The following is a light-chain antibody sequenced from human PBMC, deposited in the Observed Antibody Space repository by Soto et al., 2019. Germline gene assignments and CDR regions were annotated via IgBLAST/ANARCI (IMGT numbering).Light chain of an antibody. CDR3: QTWGTGIPLV. Sequence: QPVLTQSPSASASLGASVKLTCTLSSGHSSYAIAWHQQQPEKGPRYLMKLNSDGSHSKGDGITDRFSGSSSGAERYLTISSLQSEDEADYYWQTWGTGIPLVFGGGTKLTVL. CDR1: SGHSSYA. J-gene: IGLJ3*02. V-gene: IGLV4-69*01. CDR2: LNSDGSH.